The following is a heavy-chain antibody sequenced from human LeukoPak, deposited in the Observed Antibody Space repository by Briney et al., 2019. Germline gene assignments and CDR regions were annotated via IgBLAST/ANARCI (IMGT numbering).Heavy chain of an antibody. D-gene: IGHD3-3*01. CDR2: INPNSGGT. CDR3: ARVLPVRTSGYLGY. V-gene: IGHV1-2*02. J-gene: IGHJ4*02. Sequence: SVKVSCKASGYIFTGYYLHWVRQAPGQGLEWMGWINPNSGGTNYAQKFQGRVTMTRDTSISTAYMELSRLRSDDTAVYYCARVLPVRTSGYLGYWGQGTLVTVSS. CDR1: GYIFTGYY.